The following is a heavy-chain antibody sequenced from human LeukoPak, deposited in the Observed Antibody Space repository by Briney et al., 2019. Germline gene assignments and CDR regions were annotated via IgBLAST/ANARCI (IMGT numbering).Heavy chain of an antibody. CDR1: GFTFSGSA. CDR3: TRNIVVVPAAFDAFDI. CDR2: IRSKANSYAT. Sequence: PGGSLKLSCAASGFTFSGSAMHWVRQASGKGLEWVGRIRSKANSYATAYAASVKGRFTISRDDSKNTAYLQMNSLKTEDTAVYYCTRNIVVVPAAFDAFDIGGQGQWSPSLQ. V-gene: IGHV3-73*01. D-gene: IGHD2-2*01. J-gene: IGHJ3*02.